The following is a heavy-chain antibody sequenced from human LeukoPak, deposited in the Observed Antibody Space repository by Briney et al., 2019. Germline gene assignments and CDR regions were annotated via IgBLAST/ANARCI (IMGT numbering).Heavy chain of an antibody. CDR1: GFSSRTYS. CDR3: TSELYFSDGSGL. Sequence: PGGSLRLSCVASGFSSRTYSMRWVRQSPGKGLEWVSAITRSSSSIYYSDSVQGRFTISRDNVKRSVYLQMDSLRAEDTGVYYCTSELYFSDGSGLWGPGTRVIVSS. D-gene: IGHD3-22*01. V-gene: IGHV3-21*01. CDR2: ITRSSSSI. J-gene: IGHJ3*01.